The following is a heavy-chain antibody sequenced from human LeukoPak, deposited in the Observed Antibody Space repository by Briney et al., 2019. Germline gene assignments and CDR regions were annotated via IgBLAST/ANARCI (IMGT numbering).Heavy chain of an antibody. CDR3: ATMVRGGITPSFDY. CDR1: GFTFSSYS. CDR2: ISSSSSYI. Sequence: GGSLRLSCAASGFTFSSYSMNWVRQAPGKGLEWVSSISSSSSYIYYADSVKGRFTISRDNAKNSLYLQMNSLRAEDTAVYYCATMVRGGITPSFDYWGQGTLVTVSS. D-gene: IGHD3-10*01. J-gene: IGHJ4*02. V-gene: IGHV3-21*01.